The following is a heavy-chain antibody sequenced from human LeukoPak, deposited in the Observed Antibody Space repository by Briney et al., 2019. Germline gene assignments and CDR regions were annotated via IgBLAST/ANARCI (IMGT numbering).Heavy chain of an antibody. V-gene: IGHV3-53*01. J-gene: IGHJ1*01. CDR3: AKEDSSPGLFQH. D-gene: IGHD6-13*01. CDR2: IYSGGST. CDR1: GFTVSSNY. Sequence: PGGSLRLSCAASGFTVSSNYMSWVRQAPGKGLEWVSVIYSGGSTFYADSVKGRFSISRDNSKNTLYLQMNSLRAEDTAVYYCAKEDSSPGLFQHWGQGTLVTVSS.